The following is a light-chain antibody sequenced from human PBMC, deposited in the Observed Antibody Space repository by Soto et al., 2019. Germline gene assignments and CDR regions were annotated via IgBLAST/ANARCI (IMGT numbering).Light chain of an antibody. Sequence: EMVMTQSPSTLSVSPGERATLSCRASQSVSSNLAWYQQKPGQAPRLLIYDASTRATGIPARFSGSGSGTEFTLTISSLQPDDFATYYCQQYNVYSWTFGQGTKVDIK. CDR2: DAS. J-gene: IGKJ1*01. CDR1: QSVSSN. CDR3: QQYNVYSWT. V-gene: IGKV3-15*01.